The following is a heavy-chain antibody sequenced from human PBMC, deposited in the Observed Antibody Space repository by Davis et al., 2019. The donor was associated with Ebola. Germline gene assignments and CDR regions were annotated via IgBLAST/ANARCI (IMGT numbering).Heavy chain of an antibody. CDR1: GFIFSSYA. D-gene: IGHD6-19*01. J-gene: IGHJ4*02. V-gene: IGHV3-30-3*01. CDR2: TSYDGSNK. Sequence: GGSLRLSCAASGFIFSSYAMHWVRQAPGKGLEWVAVTSYDGSNKNYADSVKGRFTISRDNSKNTLYLQMNSLRAEDTAVYYCAASGWQVFLDYWGQGTLVTVSP. CDR3: AASGWQVFLDY.